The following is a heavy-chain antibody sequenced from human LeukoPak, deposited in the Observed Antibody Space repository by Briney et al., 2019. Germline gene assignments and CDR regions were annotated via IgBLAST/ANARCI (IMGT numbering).Heavy chain of an antibody. CDR3: ARESRGRYDILTGYYDYYYGMDV. J-gene: IGHJ6*02. V-gene: IGHV4-34*01. Sequence: SETLSLTCAVYGGSFSGYYWSWIRQPPGKGLGWIGEINHSGSTNYNPSLKSRVTISVDTSKNQFSLKLSSVTAADTAVYYCARESRGRYDILTGYYDYYYGMDVWGQGTTVTVSS. CDR2: INHSGST. CDR1: GGSFSGYY. D-gene: IGHD3-9*01.